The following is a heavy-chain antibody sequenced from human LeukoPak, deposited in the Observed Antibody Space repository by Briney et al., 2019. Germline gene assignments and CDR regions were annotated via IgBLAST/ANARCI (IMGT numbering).Heavy chain of an antibody. V-gene: IGHV4-38-2*01. CDR3: ARVRGMEVTTNWYFDL. D-gene: IGHD4-17*01. CDR2: IYHTGST. Sequence: SETLSLTCAVSGYSIGSGYYWGWIRQPPGKGLEWIGSIYHTGSTYYNPSLKSRVTISVDTSKNQFSLKLSSVTAADTAVFYCARVRGMEVTTNWYFDLWGRGTLVTVSS. J-gene: IGHJ2*01. CDR1: GYSIGSGYY.